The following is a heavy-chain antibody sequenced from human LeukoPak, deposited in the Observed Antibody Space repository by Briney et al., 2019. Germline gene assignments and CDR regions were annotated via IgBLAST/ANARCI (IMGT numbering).Heavy chain of an antibody. CDR1: GGSISSGSYY. V-gene: IGHV4-39*01. J-gene: IGHJ4*02. CDR3: ASPYTYYYDSSGYYPGGFDY. CDR2: IYYSGST. Sequence: SETLSLTCTVSGGSISSGSYYWGWIRQPPGKGLEWIGSIYYSGSTYYNPSLKSRVTISVDTSKNQFSLKLSSVTAADTAVYYCASPYTYYYDSSGYYPGGFDYWGQGTLVTVSS. D-gene: IGHD3-22*01.